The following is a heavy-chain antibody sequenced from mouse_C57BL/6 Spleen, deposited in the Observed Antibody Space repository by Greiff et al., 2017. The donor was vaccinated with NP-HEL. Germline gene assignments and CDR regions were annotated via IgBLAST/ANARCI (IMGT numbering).Heavy chain of an antibody. CDR3: ARGDTTVAHFDY. Sequence: VHVKQSGPELVKPGASVKIPCKASGYTFTDYNMDWVKQSHGKSLEWIGDINPNNGGTIYNQKFKGKATLTVDKSSSTAYMELRSLTSEDTAVYYCARGDTTVAHFDYWGQGTTLTVSS. J-gene: IGHJ2*01. D-gene: IGHD1-1*01. CDR1: GYTFTDYN. V-gene: IGHV1-18*01. CDR2: INPNNGGT.